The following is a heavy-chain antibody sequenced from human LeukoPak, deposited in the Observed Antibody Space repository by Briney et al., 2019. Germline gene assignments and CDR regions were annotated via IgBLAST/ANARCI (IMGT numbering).Heavy chain of an antibody. CDR2: IYYSGST. CDR3: ARGGNVVVPAAIPFDY. D-gene: IGHD2-2*02. Sequence: SETLSLTCTVSGGSISSYYWSWTRQPPGKGLEWIGYIYYSGSTNYNPSLKSRVTISVDTSKNQFSLKLSSVTAADTAVYYCARGGNVVVPAAIPFDYWGQGTLVTVSS. CDR1: GGSISSYY. J-gene: IGHJ4*02. V-gene: IGHV4-59*01.